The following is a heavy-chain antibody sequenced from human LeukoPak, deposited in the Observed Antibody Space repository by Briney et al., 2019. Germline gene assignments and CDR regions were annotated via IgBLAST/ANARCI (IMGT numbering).Heavy chain of an antibody. CDR3: ARDYCSGVTCYSVY. V-gene: IGHV3-7*05. D-gene: IGHD2-15*01. Sequence: PGGSLRFSCAASGFTFNNYWMSWVRQAPGKGLEWVANIKQDGSEKYYVDSVKGRFTISRDNAENSLYLQLNSLRAADTAVYYCARDYCSGVTCYSVYWGQGTLVTVSS. J-gene: IGHJ4*02. CDR1: GFTFNNYW. CDR2: IKQDGSEK.